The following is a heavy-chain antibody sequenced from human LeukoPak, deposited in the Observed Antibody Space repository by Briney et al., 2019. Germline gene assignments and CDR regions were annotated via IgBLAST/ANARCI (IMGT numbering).Heavy chain of an antibody. CDR1: GYAFTGYY. CDR2: IHPNSGGT. CDR3: ARDSCGGGGCHYWYVDL. V-gene: IGHV1-2*02. D-gene: IGHD6-19*01. Sequence: ASVKVSCKASGYAFTGYYIHWVRQAPGQGLEWMGWIHPNSGGTNYAQIFQGRVTMTRDTSITTASMELSSLKPDDTAVYYCARDSCGGGGCHYWYVDLWGRGTLVTVSS. J-gene: IGHJ2*01.